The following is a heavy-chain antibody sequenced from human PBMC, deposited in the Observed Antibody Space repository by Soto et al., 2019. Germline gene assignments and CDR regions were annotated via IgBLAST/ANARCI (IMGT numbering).Heavy chain of an antibody. V-gene: IGHV1-69*06. D-gene: IGHD2-2*01. CDR3: ARRDSDSFYCSSTSCFDPFDY. CDR2: IIPIFGTA. CDR1: GGTFSSYA. Sequence: SVKVSCKASGGTFSSYAISWVRQAPGQGLEWMGGIIPIFGTANYAQKFQGRVTITADKSTSTAYMELSSLRSEDTAVYYCARRDSDSFYCSSTSCFDPFDYWGQGTLVTVSS. J-gene: IGHJ4*02.